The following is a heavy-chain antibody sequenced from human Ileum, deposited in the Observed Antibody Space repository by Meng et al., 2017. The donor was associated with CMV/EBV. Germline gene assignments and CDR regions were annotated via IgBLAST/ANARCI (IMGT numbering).Heavy chain of an antibody. D-gene: IGHD2-15*01. CDR1: SASISPYY. Sequence: QAALRESGPGLVKPSETLSLTCTASSASISPYYWNWIRQPAGKGLEWIGRIYTGGPTDYNPSLKSRVTMSVDTSKNQFSLNLRSVTATDSAVYYCVRQVVAASFDYWGQGALVTVSS. CDR3: VRQVVAASFDY. J-gene: IGHJ4*02. CDR2: IYTGGPT. V-gene: IGHV4-4*07.